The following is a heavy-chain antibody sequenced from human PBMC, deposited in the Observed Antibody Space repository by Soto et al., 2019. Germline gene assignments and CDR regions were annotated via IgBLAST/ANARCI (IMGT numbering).Heavy chain of an antibody. Sequence: ASVKVSCKAPGYTFTSYGISWVRQVPGQGRERMGWISAYNGNTNYAQKLQGRVTMTTDTSTSTAYMELRSLRSDDTAVYYCARGIMITFGGVIVPYYYYGMDVWGQGTTVT. D-gene: IGHD3-16*02. CDR3: ARGIMITFGGVIVPYYYYGMDV. J-gene: IGHJ6*02. V-gene: IGHV1-18*04. CDR2: ISAYNGNT. CDR1: GYTFTSYG.